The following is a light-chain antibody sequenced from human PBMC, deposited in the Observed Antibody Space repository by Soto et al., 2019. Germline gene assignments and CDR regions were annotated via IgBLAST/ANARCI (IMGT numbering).Light chain of an antibody. Sequence: QAVVTQPPSVSGAPGQSVTISCTGTSSNIGARFDVHWYQQHPGTAPKLLIYGNSNRPSGVPDRFSGSKSGTSGSLAITGLQAEDEADYYCQSYDSSLSGSMVFGGGTKLTVL. CDR2: GNS. J-gene: IGLJ3*02. CDR1: SSNIGARFD. V-gene: IGLV1-40*01. CDR3: QSYDSSLSGSMV.